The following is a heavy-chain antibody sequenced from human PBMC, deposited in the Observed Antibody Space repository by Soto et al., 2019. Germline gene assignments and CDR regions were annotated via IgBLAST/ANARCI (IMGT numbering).Heavy chain of an antibody. J-gene: IGHJ4*02. CDR1: GFTFSSNW. CDR2: INTVGSGT. CDR3: ARGRLAVAGTGYYFDY. Sequence: GGSLRLSCSASGFTFSSNWMHWVRQAPGKGLVWVSRINTVGSGTTYADSVKGRFTISRDNAKNTLYLQMNSLRADDTAVYYCARGRLAVAGTGYYFDYWGQGTLVTVSS. V-gene: IGHV3-74*01. D-gene: IGHD6-19*01.